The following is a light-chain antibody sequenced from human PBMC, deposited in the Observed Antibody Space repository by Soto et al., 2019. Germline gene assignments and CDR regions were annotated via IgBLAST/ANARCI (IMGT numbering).Light chain of an antibody. J-gene: IGKJ5*01. V-gene: IGKV3-20*01. Sequence: GTLSLSPRERATLSFKTIQSSGSNFLAWYQHKPGQAPKLLIYASSNRATGIPDRFSGSASGTDFTLTINRLEPEDFAVYYCHPYGISPHFAQGTRLEIK. CDR1: QSSGSNF. CDR2: ASS. CDR3: HPYGISPH.